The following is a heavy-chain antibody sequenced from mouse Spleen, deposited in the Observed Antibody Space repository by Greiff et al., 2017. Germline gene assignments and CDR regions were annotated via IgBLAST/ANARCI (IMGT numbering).Heavy chain of an antibody. Sequence: EVQLQESGPGLVKPSQSLSLTCSVTGYSITSGYYWNWIRQFPGNKLEWMGYISYDGSNNYNPSLKNRISITRDTSKNQFFLKLNSVTTEDTATYYCARPGYYYAMDYWGQGTSVTVSS. V-gene: IGHV3-6*01. CDR3: ARPGYYYAMDY. CDR2: ISYDGSN. CDR1: GYSITSGYY. J-gene: IGHJ4*01.